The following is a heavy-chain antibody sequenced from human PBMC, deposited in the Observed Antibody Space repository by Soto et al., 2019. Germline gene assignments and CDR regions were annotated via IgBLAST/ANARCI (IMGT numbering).Heavy chain of an antibody. CDR1: GGSISSSSYY. Sequence: SETLSLTCTVSGGSISSSSYYWGWIRQPPGKGLEWIGSIYYSGSTYYNPSLKSRVTISVDTSKNQFSLKLSSVTAADTAVYYCARRGIQLWLRDYYYGMDVWGQGTTVTVSS. D-gene: IGHD5-18*01. CDR2: IYYSGST. V-gene: IGHV4-39*01. J-gene: IGHJ6*02. CDR3: ARRGIQLWLRDYYYGMDV.